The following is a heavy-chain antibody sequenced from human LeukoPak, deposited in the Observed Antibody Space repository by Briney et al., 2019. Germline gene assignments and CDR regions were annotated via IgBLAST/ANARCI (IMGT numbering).Heavy chain of an antibody. V-gene: IGHV4-59*01. CDR1: GGSISSYY. Sequence: SGTLSLTCTVSGGSISSYYWSWIRQPPGKGLEWIGYIYYSGSTNYNPSLKSRVTISVDTSKNQFSLKLSSVTAADTAVYYCARLKGGYFDYWGQGTLVTVSS. CDR2: IYYSGST. CDR3: ARLKGGYFDY. D-gene: IGHD3-16*01. J-gene: IGHJ4*02.